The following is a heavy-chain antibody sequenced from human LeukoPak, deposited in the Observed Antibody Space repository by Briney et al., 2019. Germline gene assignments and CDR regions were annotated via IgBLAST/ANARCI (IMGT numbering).Heavy chain of an antibody. CDR1: GFTFTDFY. Sequence: GGSLRLSCVASGFTFTDFYMSWIRQAPGKGLEWISYISSSSSSVYYSDPVKGRFTISRDNAKKSLYLQMNSLRAEDTAVYYCARPPYSSGWYYFDSWGQGTLVTVSS. V-gene: IGHV3-11*04. J-gene: IGHJ4*02. CDR3: ARPPYSSGWYYFDS. D-gene: IGHD6-19*01. CDR2: ISSSSSSV.